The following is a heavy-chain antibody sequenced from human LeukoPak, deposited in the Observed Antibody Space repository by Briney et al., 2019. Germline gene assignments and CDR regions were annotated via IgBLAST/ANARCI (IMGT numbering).Heavy chain of an antibody. CDR3: AREYYYYYYMDV. Sequence: SETLSLTCTVSGGSISSYYLSWIRQPAGKGLEWIGRIYTSGSTIYNPSLKSRVTMSVDTSKNQFSLKLSSVTAADTAVYYCAREYYYYYYMDVWGKGTTVTVSS. CDR2: IYTSGST. CDR1: GGSISSYY. V-gene: IGHV4-4*07. J-gene: IGHJ6*03.